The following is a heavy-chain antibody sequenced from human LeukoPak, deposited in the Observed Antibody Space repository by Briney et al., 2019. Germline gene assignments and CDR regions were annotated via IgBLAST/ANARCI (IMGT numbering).Heavy chain of an antibody. D-gene: IGHD6-19*01. Sequence: PSETLSLTCAVYGGSFSGYYWSWIRQPPGKGLEWIGEINHSGSTNYNPSLKSRVTISVDTSKNQFSLKLSSVTAADTAVYYCAGGSGWYGGAFDIWGQGTMVTVSS. CDR2: INHSGST. J-gene: IGHJ3*02. V-gene: IGHV4-34*01. CDR1: GGSFSGYY. CDR3: AGGSGWYGGAFDI.